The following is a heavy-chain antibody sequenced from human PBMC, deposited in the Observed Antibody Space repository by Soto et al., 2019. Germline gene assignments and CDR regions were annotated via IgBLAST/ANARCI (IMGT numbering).Heavy chain of an antibody. CDR3: ARGPSYYDFWSGLFDY. CDR2: MNPNSGNT. J-gene: IGHJ4*02. CDR1: GYTFTSYD. D-gene: IGHD3-3*01. V-gene: IGHV1-8*01. Sequence: QVQLVQSGAEVKKPGASVKVSCTASGYTFTSYDINWVRQATGQGLECMGWMNPNSGNTGYAQKFEGRVTMTRNTSVSTAYMELSRVRSEDTSVYYCARGPSYYDFWSGLFDYWGQGTLVTVSS.